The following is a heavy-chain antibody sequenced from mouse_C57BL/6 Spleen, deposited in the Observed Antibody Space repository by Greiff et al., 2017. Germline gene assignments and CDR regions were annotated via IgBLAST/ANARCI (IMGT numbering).Heavy chain of an antibody. CDR2: IHPNSGST. V-gene: IGHV1-64*01. CDR1: GYTFTSYW. D-gene: IGHD2-4*01. CDR3: ARPYDYEGGYYFDY. Sequence: QVQLQQPGAELVKPGASVKLSCKASGYTFTSYWLHWVKQRPGQGLEWIGMIHPNSGSTTYPEKFKSKPTLTVDKSSSTAYMQLGILTSEDSAVYYCARPYDYEGGYYFDYWGQGTTLTVAS. J-gene: IGHJ2*01.